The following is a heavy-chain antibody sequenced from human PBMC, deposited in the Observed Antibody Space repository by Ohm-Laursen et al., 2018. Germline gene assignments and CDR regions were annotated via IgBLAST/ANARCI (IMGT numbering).Heavy chain of an antibody. Sequence: PSQTLSLIWPVSGGSINNYYWGWIRQPAGKGLEWIGRVYSSGRPDYNPSLKSRVTVSLDTSKNQFSLRLTSVTAADTAMYYCAREAKDYDGDGYFLDYWGQGTLVTVSS. J-gene: IGHJ4*02. V-gene: IGHV4-4*07. D-gene: IGHD3-22*01. CDR3: AREAKDYDGDGYFLDY. CDR2: VYSSGRP. CDR1: GGSINNYY.